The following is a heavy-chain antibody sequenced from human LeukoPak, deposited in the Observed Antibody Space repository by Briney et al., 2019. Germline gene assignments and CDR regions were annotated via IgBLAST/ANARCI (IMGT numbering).Heavy chain of an antibody. V-gene: IGHV3-23*01. J-gene: IGHJ4*02. D-gene: IGHD4-17*01. CDR3: ASAHDYGDYRGDY. CDR2: ITGSGDTT. Sequence: PGGSLRLSCAASGFIFSSYTMHWVRQAPGQGLEWVSLITGSGDTTYYADSVKGRFTISRDNSKNTLYLQMNSLRAEDTAVYYCASAHDYGDYRGDYWGQGTLVTVSS. CDR1: GFIFSSYT.